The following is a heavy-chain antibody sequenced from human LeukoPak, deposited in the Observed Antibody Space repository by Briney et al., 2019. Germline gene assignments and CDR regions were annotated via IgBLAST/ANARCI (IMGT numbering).Heavy chain of an antibody. CDR1: GGSISGYY. CDR2: IYYTGNT. V-gene: IGHV4-59*01. D-gene: IGHD3-10*01. Sequence: SETLSLTCTVSGGSISGYYWSWIRQPPGKGLERLGFIYYTGNTKYNPSLNSRLTMSVDTSRNQFSLRLSSVTAADTAVYYCARHFGSGTYPLDYWGQGTLATVSS. J-gene: IGHJ4*02. CDR3: ARHFGSGTYPLDY.